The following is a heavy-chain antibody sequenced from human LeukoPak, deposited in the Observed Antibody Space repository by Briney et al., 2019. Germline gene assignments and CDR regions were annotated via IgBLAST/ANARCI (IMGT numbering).Heavy chain of an antibody. V-gene: IGHV4-39*01. J-gene: IGHJ5*01. D-gene: IGHD2-15*01. Sequence: SETLSHTCTVSGGSISSSTYHWGWIRQPPGKGLEWIGSIYYSGNTYYNPSLKRRVTISVDTSKNQFSVKLSSVTAADTAVYYCARHSSPHAGSSSWYDFWGQGTLVTVSS. CDR1: GGSISSSTYH. CDR3: ARHSSPHAGSSSWYDF. CDR2: IYYSGNT.